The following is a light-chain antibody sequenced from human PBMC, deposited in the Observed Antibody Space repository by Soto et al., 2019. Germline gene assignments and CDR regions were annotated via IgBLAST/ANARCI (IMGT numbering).Light chain of an antibody. CDR1: RILSSSY. Sequence: EIVLTQSPGTLSLSPGEGATLSCGTSRILSSSYLAWYQHKPGQAPRLLIHGASSRATGIPDRFSGSGSGTDFTLTISSLQPDDFATYYCQQYNSYSPTFGQGTKVDIK. J-gene: IGKJ1*01. CDR2: GAS. V-gene: IGKV3-20*01. CDR3: QQYNSYSPT.